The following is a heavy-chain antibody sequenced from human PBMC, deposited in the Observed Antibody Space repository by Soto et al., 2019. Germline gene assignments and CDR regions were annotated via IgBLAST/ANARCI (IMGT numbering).Heavy chain of an antibody. CDR2: IKQDGSEK. J-gene: IGHJ6*02. Sequence: GGYLRLSCAASGFTFSSYWMSWVRQAPGKGLEWVANIKQDGSEKYYVDSVKGRFTISRDSAKNSLCLQMNSLRAEDTVVYYCARDQEGGAMVLYYYYYYGMDVWGQGTTVTLSS. D-gene: IGHD5-18*01. CDR1: GFTFSSYW. CDR3: ARDQEGGAMVLYYYYYYGMDV. V-gene: IGHV3-7*03.